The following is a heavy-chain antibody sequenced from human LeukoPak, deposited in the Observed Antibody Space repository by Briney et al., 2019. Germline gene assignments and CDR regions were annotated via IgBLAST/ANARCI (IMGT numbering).Heavy chain of an antibody. J-gene: IGHJ4*02. CDR2: INSDGSST. CDR1: GFTFSSYW. D-gene: IGHD5-18*01. Sequence: GGSLRLSCAASGFTFSSYWMHWVRQAPGKGLVWVSRINSDGSSTSYADSVKGRFTISRDDAKNTLYLQMNSLRAEDTAVYYCARGRGYSYVDYWGQGTLVTVSS. V-gene: IGHV3-74*01. CDR3: ARGRGYSYVDY.